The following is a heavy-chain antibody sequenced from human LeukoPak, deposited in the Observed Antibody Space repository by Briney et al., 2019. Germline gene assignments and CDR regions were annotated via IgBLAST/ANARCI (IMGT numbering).Heavy chain of an antibody. CDR2: ISYDGSNK. CDR3: ASAYAYSSGWYGE. Sequence: GGSLRLSCAASGFTFSSYAMHWVRQAPGKGLEWVAVISYDGSNKYYADSVKGRFTISRDNSKNTLYLQMNSLRAEDTAVYYCASAYAYSSGWYGEWGQGTLVTVSS. V-gene: IGHV3-30-3*01. D-gene: IGHD6-19*01. J-gene: IGHJ4*02. CDR1: GFTFSSYA.